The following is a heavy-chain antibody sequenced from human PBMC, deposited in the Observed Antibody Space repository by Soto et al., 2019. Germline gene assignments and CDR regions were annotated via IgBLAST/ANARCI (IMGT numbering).Heavy chain of an antibody. CDR2: IVVGSGNT. D-gene: IGHD3-22*01. Sequence: SVKVSCKASGFTFTSYAVQWVRQARGQRLEWIGWIVVGSGNTNYAQKFQERVTITRDMSTSTAYMELSSLRSEDTAVYYCAARVHYYDSSGPGDYWGQGTLVTVSS. CDR1: GFTFTSYA. CDR3: AARVHYYDSSGPGDY. V-gene: IGHV1-58*01. J-gene: IGHJ4*02.